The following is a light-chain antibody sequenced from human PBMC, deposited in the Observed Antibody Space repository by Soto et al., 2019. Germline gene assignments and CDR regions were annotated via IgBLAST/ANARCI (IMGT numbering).Light chain of an antibody. V-gene: IGLV4-69*01. Sequence: QPVLTQSPSASASLGAPVKLTCTLSSGHSSYAIAWHQQQPEKGPRYLMKLDNDGSHFKGDGIPDRFSGSSSGAERYLTISSLQSEDEADYFCQTWGTGIVVFGGGTKLTVL. CDR1: SGHSSYA. J-gene: IGLJ2*01. CDR3: QTWGTGIVV. CDR2: LDNDGSH.